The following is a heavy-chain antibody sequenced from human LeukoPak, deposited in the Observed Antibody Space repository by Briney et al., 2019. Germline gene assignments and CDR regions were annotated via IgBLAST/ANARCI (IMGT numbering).Heavy chain of an antibody. J-gene: IGHJ5*02. D-gene: IGHD2-2*01. CDR3: ARADVLPAAIGYSWFDP. Sequence: SETLSLTCTVSGGSISSRTYYWGWIRQPPGKGLEWIGSMYYSGSAYYNPSLNSRVTISVDTSKNQFSLKLSSVTAADTAVYYCARADVLPAAIGYSWFDPWGQGILVTVSS. CDR1: GGSISSRTYY. CDR2: MYYSGSA. V-gene: IGHV4-39*01.